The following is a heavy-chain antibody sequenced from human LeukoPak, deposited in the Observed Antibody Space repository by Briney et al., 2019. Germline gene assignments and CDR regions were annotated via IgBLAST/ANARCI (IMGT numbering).Heavy chain of an antibody. CDR3: SAFLLEQVDVFDI. Sequence: PSETLSLTCSVSGGSINSRNYYWSWIRQPAGKGLEWIGRIYTSGSTDYNPSLKSRVTISIDTSKNQFSLQLSSVAAADTAVYYCSAFLLEQVDVFDIWGQGTMVTVSS. CDR1: GGSINSRNYY. D-gene: IGHD1/OR15-1a*01. CDR2: IYTSGST. V-gene: IGHV4-61*02. J-gene: IGHJ3*02.